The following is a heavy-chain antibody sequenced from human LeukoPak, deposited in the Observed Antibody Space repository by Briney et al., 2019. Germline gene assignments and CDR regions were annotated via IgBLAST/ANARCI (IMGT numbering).Heavy chain of an antibody. D-gene: IGHD1-26*01. CDR1: GYTFTGFY. J-gene: IGHJ5*02. CDR3: ARDYRTVVGALDP. CDR2: TNPNSGGT. V-gene: IGHV1-2*02. Sequence: GASVKVSCKASGYTFTGFYMHWVRQAPGQGREWMGWTNPNSGGTNYAQKFQGRVTMTRDTSISTAYMELSRLRSDDTAVYYCARDYRTVVGALDPWGQGTLVTVSS.